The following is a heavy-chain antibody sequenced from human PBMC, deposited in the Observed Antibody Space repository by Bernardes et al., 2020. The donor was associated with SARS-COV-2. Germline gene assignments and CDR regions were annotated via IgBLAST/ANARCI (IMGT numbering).Heavy chain of an antibody. J-gene: IGHJ4*02. CDR1: GFNISGSA. CDR2: IRSKPKGYAT. CDR3: TGDYLY. Sequence: GSLSLSCAASGFNISGSAIQWVRPPSGKGLEWIGRIRSKPKGYATTYAASLKGRFVISRDDSRNTAYLQIHSLKIEDTAVYYCTGDYLYWDQGTLVSVSS. V-gene: IGHV3-73*01. D-gene: IGHD4-17*01.